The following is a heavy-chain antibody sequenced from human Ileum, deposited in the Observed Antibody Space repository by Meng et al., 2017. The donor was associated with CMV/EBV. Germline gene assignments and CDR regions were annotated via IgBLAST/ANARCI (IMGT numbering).Heavy chain of an antibody. CDR1: GFTFSSYE. D-gene: IGHD3-16*02. CDR2: IGSSGGAI. CDR3: ARKGWNYREAFDL. J-gene: IGHJ3*01. V-gene: IGHV3-48*03. Sequence: GESLKISCAASGFTFSSYEMNWVRQAPGKGLEWISHIGSSGGAIYYGESVKGRFTISRDNAKSSLYLQMNSLRAEDTAVYYCARKGWNYREAFDLWGQGTVVTVSS.